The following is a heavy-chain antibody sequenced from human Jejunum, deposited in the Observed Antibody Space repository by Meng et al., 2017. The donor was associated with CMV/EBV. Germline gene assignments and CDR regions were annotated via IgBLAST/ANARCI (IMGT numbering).Heavy chain of an antibody. J-gene: IGHJ6*02. CDR1: FSNYM. Sequence: FSNYMMNWVRQAPGKGLEWVSSISISSFMYYADSVKGRFTISRDNAKNSLYLQMNSLRAEDTAVYYCAKDSDSSSWYGDHYYGMDVWGQGTTVTVSS. CDR2: ISISSFM. CDR3: AKDSDSSSWYGDHYYGMDV. D-gene: IGHD6-13*01. V-gene: IGHV3-21*04.